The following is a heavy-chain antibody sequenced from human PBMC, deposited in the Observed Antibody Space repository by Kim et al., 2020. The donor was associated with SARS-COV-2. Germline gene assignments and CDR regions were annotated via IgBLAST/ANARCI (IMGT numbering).Heavy chain of an antibody. V-gene: IGHV4-39*01. CDR2: IYYSGST. Sequence: SETLSLTCTVSGGSISSSSYYWGWIRQPPGKGLEWIGSIYYSGSTYYNPSLKSRVTISVDTSKNQFSLKLRSVTAADTAVYYCARQKFNIAARPASFDYWGQGTLVTVSS. J-gene: IGHJ4*02. CDR1: GGSISSSSYY. CDR3: ARQKFNIAARPASFDY. D-gene: IGHD6-6*01.